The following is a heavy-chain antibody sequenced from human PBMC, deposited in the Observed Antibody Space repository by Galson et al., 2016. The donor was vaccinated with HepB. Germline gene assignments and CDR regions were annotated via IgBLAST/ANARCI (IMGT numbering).Heavy chain of an antibody. J-gene: IGHJ4*02. CDR1: GFTFDDSA. CDR2: ISWNSDSI. V-gene: IGHV3-9*01. D-gene: IGHD3-10*01. Sequence: SLRLSCAASGFTFDDSAMHWVRQAPGKGLEWVSGISWNSDSIAYADSVKGRFTISRDNARNSLYLQLNSLRPEDTALYYCAKGTGSFISYYLDYWGQGSLVTVSS. CDR3: AKGTGSFISYYLDY.